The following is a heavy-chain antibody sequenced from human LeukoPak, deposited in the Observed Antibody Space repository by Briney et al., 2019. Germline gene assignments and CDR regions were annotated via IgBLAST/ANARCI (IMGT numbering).Heavy chain of an antibody. CDR2: ISSSGSTK. CDR1: GFTFSDYY. V-gene: IGHV3-11*04. D-gene: IGHD2-2*01. Sequence: GGSLRLSCAASGFTFSDYYMSWIRQAPGKGLEYVSLISSSGSTKYYADSVKGRFTISRDNAKNPLYLLMNSLNAEDTAVYYCAKDEVVPGYYYTDVWGRGTTVTISS. CDR3: AKDEVVPGYYYTDV. J-gene: IGHJ6*03.